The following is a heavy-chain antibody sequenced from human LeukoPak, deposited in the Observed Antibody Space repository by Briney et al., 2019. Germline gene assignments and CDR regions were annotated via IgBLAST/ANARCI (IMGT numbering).Heavy chain of an antibody. D-gene: IGHD2-2*01. Sequence: SETLSLTCAVYGGSFSGYYWSWIRQPPGKGLEWIGEIDHSGSPNYNPSLKSRVTISVDTSKNQFSLKLSSVTAADTAVYYCARSAAKEFDYWGQGTLVTVSS. CDR2: IDHSGSP. J-gene: IGHJ4*02. CDR3: ARSAAKEFDY. V-gene: IGHV4-34*01. CDR1: GGSFSGYY.